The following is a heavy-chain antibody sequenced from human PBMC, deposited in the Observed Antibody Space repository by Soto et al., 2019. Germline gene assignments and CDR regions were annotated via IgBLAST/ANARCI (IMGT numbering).Heavy chain of an antibody. CDR1: GYTFTGYY. D-gene: IGHD2-15*01. V-gene: IGHV1-2*04. CDR2: INPNSGGT. Sequence: GASVKVSCKASGYTFTGYYMHWVRQAPGQGLEWMGWINPNSGGTNYAQKFQGWVTMTRDTSISTAYMELSRLRSDDTAVYYCARGTLNGVVAAIHYYYYGMDVWGQGTTVTVSS. J-gene: IGHJ6*02. CDR3: ARGTLNGVVAAIHYYYYGMDV.